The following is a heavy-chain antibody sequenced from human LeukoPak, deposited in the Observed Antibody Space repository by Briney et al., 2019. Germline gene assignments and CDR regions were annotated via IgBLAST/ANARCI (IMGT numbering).Heavy chain of an antibody. V-gene: IGHV4-4*02. Sequence: PSETLSLTCAVSGGSISSSNWWSWVRQPPGKGLEWIGEIYHSGSTNYNPSLKSRVTISVDTSKNQFSLKLSSVTAADTAVYYCARHRRWELHRKCFDYWGQGTLVTVSS. J-gene: IGHJ4*02. CDR3: ARHRRWELHRKCFDY. D-gene: IGHD1-26*01. CDR1: GGSISSSNW. CDR2: IYHSGST.